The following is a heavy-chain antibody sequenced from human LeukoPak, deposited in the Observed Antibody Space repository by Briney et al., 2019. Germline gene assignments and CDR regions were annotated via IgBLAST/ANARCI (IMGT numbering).Heavy chain of an antibody. CDR3: ARSGPPNYYMDV. J-gene: IGHJ6*03. D-gene: IGHD5-12*01. CDR1: GGSFSGYY. CDR2: INHSGST. Sequence: SETLSLTCAVYGGSFSGYYWSWIRQPPGKGLEWIGEINHSGSTNYNPSLKSRVTISVHTSKNQFSLKLSSVTAADTAVYYCARSGPPNYYMDVWGKGTTVTVSS. V-gene: IGHV4-34*01.